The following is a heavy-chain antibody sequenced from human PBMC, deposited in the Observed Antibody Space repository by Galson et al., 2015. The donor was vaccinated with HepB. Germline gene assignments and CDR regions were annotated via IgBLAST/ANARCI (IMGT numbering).Heavy chain of an antibody. Sequence: SLRLSCAASGFTFSSYWMSWVRQAPGKGLEWVANIKQDGSENYYVDSVKGRFTISRDNAKNSLFLQMNSLRAEDTAVYYCARDPFVRFWSSFHYYYGMDVRGQGTTVTVSS. CDR1: GFTFSSYW. J-gene: IGHJ6*02. CDR2: IKQDGSEN. V-gene: IGHV3-7*01. D-gene: IGHD3-3*01. CDR3: ARDPFVRFWSSFHYYYGMDV.